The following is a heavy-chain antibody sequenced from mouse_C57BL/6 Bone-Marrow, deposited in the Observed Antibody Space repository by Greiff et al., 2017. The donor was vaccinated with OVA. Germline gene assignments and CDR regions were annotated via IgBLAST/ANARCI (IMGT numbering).Heavy chain of an antibody. Sequence: VHVKQSGPELVKPGASVKMSCKASGYTFTDYNMHWVKQSHGKSLEWIGYINPNNGGTSYNQKFKGKATLTVNKSSSTAYMELRSLTSEDSAVYYCARGGQLRLPFDYWGQGTTLTVSS. CDR3: ARGGQLRLPFDY. V-gene: IGHV1-22*01. J-gene: IGHJ2*01. CDR1: GYTFTDYN. CDR2: INPNNGGT. D-gene: IGHD3-2*02.